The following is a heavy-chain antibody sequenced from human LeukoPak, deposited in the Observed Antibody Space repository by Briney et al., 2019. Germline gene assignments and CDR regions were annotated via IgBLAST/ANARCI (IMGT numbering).Heavy chain of an antibody. V-gene: IGHV1-2*02. D-gene: IGHD6-19*01. CDR2: INPNSGGT. Sequence: ASVKVSCKASGYTFTGYYMHWVRQAPGQGLGWMGWINPNSGGTNYAQKFQGRVTITADESTSTAYMELSSLRSEDTAVYYCAMRSGLTPDFDYWGQGTLVTVSS. CDR3: AMRSGLTPDFDY. J-gene: IGHJ4*02. CDR1: GYTFTGYY.